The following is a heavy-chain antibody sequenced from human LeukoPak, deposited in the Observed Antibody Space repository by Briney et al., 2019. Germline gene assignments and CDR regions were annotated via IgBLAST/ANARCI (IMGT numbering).Heavy chain of an antibody. D-gene: IGHD1-26*01. Sequence: PGGSLRLSCAASGFTFDDYAMHWVRQAPGKGLEWVSGISWNSGSIGYADSVKGRFTISRDNAKNSLYLQMNSLRAEDMALYYCAKDWAEEPTEYFDYWGQGTLVTVSS. CDR1: GFTFDDYA. CDR3: AKDWAEEPTEYFDY. CDR2: ISWNSGSI. V-gene: IGHV3-9*03. J-gene: IGHJ4*02.